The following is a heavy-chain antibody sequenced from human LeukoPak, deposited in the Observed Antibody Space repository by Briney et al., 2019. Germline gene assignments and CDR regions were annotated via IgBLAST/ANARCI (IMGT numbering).Heavy chain of an antibody. D-gene: IGHD6-13*01. CDR2: ISYDGSHT. CDR1: GFIFSNFA. J-gene: IGHJ6*03. CDR3: AREEQELVRDYYYYMDV. V-gene: IGHV3-30*01. Sequence: GGSLRLSCAASGFIFSNFAMHWVRQAPGKGLGWVALISYDGSHTYYADSMKGRFTISRDNSRNVLYLQMTSLRGDDSAVYYCAREEQELVRDYYYYMDVWGKGTTVTVSS.